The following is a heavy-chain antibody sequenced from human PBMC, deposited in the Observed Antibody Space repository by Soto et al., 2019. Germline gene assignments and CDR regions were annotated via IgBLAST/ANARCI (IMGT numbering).Heavy chain of an antibody. CDR2: ISDSGGST. J-gene: IGHJ4*02. Sequence: EVQLLESGGGLVHPGGSLRLSCAASGFTFSSYAMSWVRQAPGKGLEWVSAISDSGGSTYYADSVRGRFSISRDNSKNTLHLQMNSLRAEDTALYYCAKAGPNSQGRNYFDYWGQGTLVTVSS. CDR3: AKAGPNSQGRNYFDY. D-gene: IGHD1-26*01. V-gene: IGHV3-23*01. CDR1: GFTFSSYA.